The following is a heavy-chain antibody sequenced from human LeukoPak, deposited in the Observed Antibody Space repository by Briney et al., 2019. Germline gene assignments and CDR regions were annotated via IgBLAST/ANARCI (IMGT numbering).Heavy chain of an antibody. D-gene: IGHD6-6*01. CDR3: AREIADYSSSSPLDY. V-gene: IGHV1-2*02. Sequence: ASVKVSCKASGYTFTGYYMHWVRQAPGQGLEWMGWINPNSGGTNYAQKFQGRVTMTRDTSISTAYMELSRLRSDDTAVCYCAREIADYSSSSPLDYWGQGTLVTVSS. CDR1: GYTFTGYY. CDR2: INPNSGGT. J-gene: IGHJ4*02.